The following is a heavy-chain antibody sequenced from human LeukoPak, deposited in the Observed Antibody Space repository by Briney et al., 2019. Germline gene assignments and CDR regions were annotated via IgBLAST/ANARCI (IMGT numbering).Heavy chain of an antibody. CDR1: GGSISSYY. J-gene: IGHJ3*02. D-gene: IGHD3-10*01. CDR2: IYYSGST. Sequence: PSETLSLTCTVSGGSISSYYWSWIRQPPGKGLEWIGYIYYSGSTNYNPSLKSRVTISVDTSKNQFSLKLSSVTAADTAVYYCARVSSDYGSGTYAFDIWGQGTMVTVSS. V-gene: IGHV4-59*01. CDR3: ARVSSDYGSGTYAFDI.